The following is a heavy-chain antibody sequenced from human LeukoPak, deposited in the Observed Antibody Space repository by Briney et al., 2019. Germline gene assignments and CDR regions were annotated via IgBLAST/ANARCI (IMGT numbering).Heavy chain of an antibody. D-gene: IGHD2-21*02. CDR3: ARDGVTASYFLGY. J-gene: IGHJ4*02. CDR1: GDSVSSNSAA. CDR2: TYYRSKWNT. V-gene: IGHV6-1*01. Sequence: SQTLSLTCAISGDSVSSNSAAWNWIRQSPSRGLEWLGRTYYRSKWNTDYAISVRSRITITTDTSKNQFSLQLNSVTPEDTAVYYCARDGVTASYFLGYWGQGTLATVSS.